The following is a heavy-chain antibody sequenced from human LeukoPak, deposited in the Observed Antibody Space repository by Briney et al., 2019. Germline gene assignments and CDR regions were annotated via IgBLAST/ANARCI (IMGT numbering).Heavy chain of an antibody. V-gene: IGHV3-48*03. CDR1: GFTFSSDA. J-gene: IGHJ4*02. Sequence: GGSLRLSCAASGFTFSSDAMHWVRQAPGKGLEWVSFISSSGSTVYYADSVKGRFTISRDNAKNSLYLQMNSLRAEDTAVYYCARDWSYYFDYWGQGNLVTVSS. CDR2: ISSSGSTV. CDR3: ARDWSYYFDY. D-gene: IGHD1-26*01.